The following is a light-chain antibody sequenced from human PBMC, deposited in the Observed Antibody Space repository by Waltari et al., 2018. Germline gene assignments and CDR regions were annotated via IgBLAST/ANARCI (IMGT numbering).Light chain of an antibody. J-gene: IGKJ2*01. V-gene: IGKV1-39*01. CDR3: QQSYSTPYT. CDR2: AAS. CDR1: QSISSY. Sequence: DIQMTQSPSSLSASVGERVTITCRASQSISSYLNWYQQKPGKAPKRLIYAASSLQRGVPSRFSGSGSGTDFTLTISSLQPEDFATYYCQQSYSTPYTFGQGTKLEIK.